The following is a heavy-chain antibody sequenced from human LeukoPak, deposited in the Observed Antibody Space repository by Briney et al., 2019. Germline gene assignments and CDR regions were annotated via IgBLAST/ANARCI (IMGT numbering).Heavy chain of an antibody. CDR3: ARAYSGSYYVDDAFDI. J-gene: IGHJ3*02. D-gene: IGHD1-26*01. V-gene: IGHV4-34*01. CDR1: GGSFSGYY. Sequence: SETLSLTCAVYGGSFSGYYWSWIRQPPGKGLEWIGEINHSGSTNYNPSLKSRVTISVDTSKNQFSLKLSSVTAADTAVYYCARAYSGSYYVDDAFDIWGQGTMVTVSS. CDR2: INHSGST.